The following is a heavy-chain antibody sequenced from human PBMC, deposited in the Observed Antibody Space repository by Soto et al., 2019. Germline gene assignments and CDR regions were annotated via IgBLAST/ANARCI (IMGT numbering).Heavy chain of an antibody. CDR2: ISYDGSNK. CDR1: GFTFSSYA. D-gene: IGHD6-19*01. Sequence: GGSLRLSCAASGFTFSSYAMHWVRQAPGKGLEWVAVISYDGSNKYYADSVKGRFTISRDNSKNTLYLQMNSLRAEDTAVYYCATEQSLADPYYYGMDVWGQGTTVTVSS. CDR3: ATEQSLADPYYYGMDV. J-gene: IGHJ6*02. V-gene: IGHV3-30-3*01.